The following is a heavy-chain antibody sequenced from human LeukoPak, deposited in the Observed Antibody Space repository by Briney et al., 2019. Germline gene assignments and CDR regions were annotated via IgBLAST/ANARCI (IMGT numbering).Heavy chain of an antibody. D-gene: IGHD2-2*01. V-gene: IGHV3-9*01. CDR1: GFTFDDYA. J-gene: IGHJ5*02. Sequence: GGSLRLSCAACGFTFDDYAMHWVRQAPGKGLEWVSGISWNSGSIGYADSVKGRFTISRDNAKNSLYLQMNSLRAEDTALYYCAKNRYCSSTSCYNWFDPWGQGTLVTVSS. CDR2: ISWNSGSI. CDR3: AKNRYCSSTSCYNWFDP.